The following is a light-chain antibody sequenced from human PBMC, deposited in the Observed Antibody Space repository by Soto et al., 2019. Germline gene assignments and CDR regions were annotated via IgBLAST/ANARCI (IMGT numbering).Light chain of an antibody. CDR2: EVT. J-gene: IGLJ3*02. CDR3: SSYTSSNTHWV. Sequence: QSALTQPASVSGSPGQSITISCTGTSSDTGGYNYVSWYQQHPGKAPKLMIYEVTTRPSGVSNRFSGSKSGNTASLTISGLQAEDEAEYYCSSYTSSNTHWVFGGGTKLTVL. CDR1: SSDTGGYNY. V-gene: IGLV2-14*01.